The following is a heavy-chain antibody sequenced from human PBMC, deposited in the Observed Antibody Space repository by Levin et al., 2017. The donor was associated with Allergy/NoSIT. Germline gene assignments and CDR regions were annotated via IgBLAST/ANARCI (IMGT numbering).Heavy chain of an antibody. CDR1: GFTFSSSW. J-gene: IGHJ4*02. CDR3: ARRTGTAATSYYFDY. Sequence: QPGGSLRLSCVASGFTFSSSWMHWVRQVPGKGLVWVSLISSDGSDTRYADSVKGRFTISRDNAKNTVYLQMNSLRAEDAAVYYCARRTGTAATSYYFDYWGQGTLVTVSS. CDR2: ISSDGSDT. D-gene: IGHD6-25*01. V-gene: IGHV3-74*01.